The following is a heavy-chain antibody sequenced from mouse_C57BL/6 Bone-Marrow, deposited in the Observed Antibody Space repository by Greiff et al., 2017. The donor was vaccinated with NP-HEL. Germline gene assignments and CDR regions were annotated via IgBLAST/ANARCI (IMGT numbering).Heavy chain of an antibody. J-gene: IGHJ4*01. CDR1: GYTFTSYW. D-gene: IGHD1-1*01. CDR3: ARGYYGSSYAMDY. V-gene: IGHV1-64*01. CDR2: IHPNSGST. Sequence: QVQLQQPGAELVKPGASVKLSCKASGYTFTSYWMHWVKQRPGQGLEWIGMIHPNSGSTNYNEKFKSKATLTVDTSSSTAYMQLSSLTSEDSAVYYCARGYYGSSYAMDYWGQGTSVTVSS.